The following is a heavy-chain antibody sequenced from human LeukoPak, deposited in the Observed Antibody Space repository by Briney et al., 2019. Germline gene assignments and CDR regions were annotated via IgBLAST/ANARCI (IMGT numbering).Heavy chain of an antibody. J-gene: IGHJ4*02. CDR2: IYHSGFT. CDR1: GGSISSTYW. V-gene: IGHV4-4*02. CDR3: AREDPDRKIDY. Sequence: SGTLSLTCDVSGGSISSTYWWTWVRQSPGQGLEWIGEIYHSGFTNYNPSLKSRVTISVDKPKNHFSLKLSSVTAADTAVYYCAREDPDRKIDYWGQGTLVTVSS. D-gene: IGHD1-14*01.